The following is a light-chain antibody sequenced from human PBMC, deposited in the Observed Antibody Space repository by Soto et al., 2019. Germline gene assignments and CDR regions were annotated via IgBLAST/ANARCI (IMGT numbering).Light chain of an antibody. CDR2: ENN. J-gene: IGLJ2*01. CDR3: GTWDSSLSAVV. CDR1: SSNIGNNY. V-gene: IGLV1-51*02. Sequence: QSVLTQPPSVSAAPGQTVTISCSGSSSNIGNNYVSWYQQLPGTAPKLLIYENNKRPSGIPDRFSGSKSGTSATLGITGLQTGDEADYYCGTWDSSLSAVVFGGGTKVTGL.